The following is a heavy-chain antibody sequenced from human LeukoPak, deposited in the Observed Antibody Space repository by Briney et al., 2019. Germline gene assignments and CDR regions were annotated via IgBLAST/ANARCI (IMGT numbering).Heavy chain of an antibody. CDR3: ARGVRGSGSYDDY. J-gene: IGHJ4*02. V-gene: IGHV1-8*02. Sequence: ASVKVSCKASGYTFTGYYMHWVRQAPGQGLEWMGWMNPNSGNTGYAQKFQGRVTMTRNTSINTAYMKLSSLRSEDTAVYYCARGVRGSGSYDDYWGQGTLVTVSS. CDR1: GYTFTGYY. D-gene: IGHD1-26*01. CDR2: MNPNSGNT.